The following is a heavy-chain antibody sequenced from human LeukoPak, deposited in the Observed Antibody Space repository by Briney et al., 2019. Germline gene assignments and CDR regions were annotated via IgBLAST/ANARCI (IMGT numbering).Heavy chain of an antibody. J-gene: IGHJ6*03. CDR1: GFTFSFYS. CDR3: ARDTTARDYYYMDV. Sequence: GGSLRLSCAASGFTFSFYSMNWVRRAPGKGLEWVSYISDSSSFIYYADSVRGRFTISRDNAKNSLYLQMNNLRAEDTAVYYCARDTTARDYYYMDVWGKGTTVTISS. D-gene: IGHD2-21*02. CDR2: ISDSSSFI. V-gene: IGHV3-48*01.